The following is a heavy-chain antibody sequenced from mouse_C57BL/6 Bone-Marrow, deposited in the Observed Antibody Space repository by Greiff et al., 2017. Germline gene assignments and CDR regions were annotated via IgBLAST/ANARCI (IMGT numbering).Heavy chain of an antibody. V-gene: IGHV1-82*01. D-gene: IGHD1-1*01. J-gene: IGHJ1*03. CDR2: IYPGDGTP. CDR3: ATYDYGSRPDWYFDV. Sequence: QVQLQQSGPELVKPGASVKISCKASGSAFSSSWMNWVKQRPGKGLEWIGRIYPGDGTPNYNGKFKGKATLTADKSSSTAYMQRSSPTSEDSGVYFWATYDYGSRPDWYFDVWGTGTTVTVSS. CDR1: GSAFSSSW.